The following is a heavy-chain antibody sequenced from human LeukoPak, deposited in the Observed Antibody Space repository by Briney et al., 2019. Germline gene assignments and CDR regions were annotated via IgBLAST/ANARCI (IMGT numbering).Heavy chain of an antibody. CDR1: GFTFSRYW. CDR3: ARDGDGWNFDY. J-gene: IGHJ4*02. V-gene: IGHV3-74*01. CDR2: IKADGSET. Sequence: PGGSLRLSCAVSGFTFSRYWMHWVRQAPGKGLVWVSRIKADGSETNYADSVKGRFTVSRDNAKNTLYLQLNSLRVEDTAVYYCARDGDGWNFDYWGQGTPVTVSS. D-gene: IGHD5-24*01.